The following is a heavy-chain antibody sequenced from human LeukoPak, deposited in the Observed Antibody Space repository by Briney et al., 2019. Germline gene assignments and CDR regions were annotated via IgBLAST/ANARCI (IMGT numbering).Heavy chain of an antibody. D-gene: IGHD2-2*01. V-gene: IGHV4-39*01. CDR3: ARQRCTSCYGSYYYYMDV. CDR1: GGSMSSNNYY. CDR2: IYYGGST. J-gene: IGHJ6*03. Sequence: SETLSLTCTVSGGSMSSNNYYWGWIRPPQGKGLEWIGSIYYGGSTYYNPSHNSRVTISVDTSKNQFSLKLSSVTAADTAVYYCARQRCTSCYGSYYYYMDVWGKGTTVTVSS.